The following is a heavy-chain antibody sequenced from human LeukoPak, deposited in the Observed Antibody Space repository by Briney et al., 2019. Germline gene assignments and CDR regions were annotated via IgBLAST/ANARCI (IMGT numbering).Heavy chain of an antibody. CDR3: ARGPWYSSGWVDY. J-gene: IGHJ4*02. D-gene: IGHD6-19*01. CDR2: INHSGST. Sequence: GSLRLSCAASGFTFSSYWMSWVRQPPGKGLEWIGEINHSGSTNYNPSLKSRVTISVDTSKNQFSLKLSSVTAADTAVYYCARGPWYSSGWVDYWGQGTLVTVSS. V-gene: IGHV4-34*01. CDR1: GFTFSSYW.